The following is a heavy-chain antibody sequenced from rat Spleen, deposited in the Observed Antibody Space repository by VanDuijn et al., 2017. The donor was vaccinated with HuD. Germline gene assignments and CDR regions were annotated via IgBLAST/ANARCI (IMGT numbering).Heavy chain of an antibody. CDR1: GYSITSSYR. Sequence: EVHLQESGPGLVKPSQSLSLTCSVTGYSITSSYRWNWIRRFPGNKLEWMGYVNSAGSTTYNPSLKSRISITRDTSKNQFFLQVNSLSTEDTATYYCARSEGTHYYLPFADWGQGTLVTVSS. J-gene: IGHJ3*01. V-gene: IGHV3-3*01. CDR2: VNSAGST. D-gene: IGHD1-6*01. CDR3: ARSEGTHYYLPFAD.